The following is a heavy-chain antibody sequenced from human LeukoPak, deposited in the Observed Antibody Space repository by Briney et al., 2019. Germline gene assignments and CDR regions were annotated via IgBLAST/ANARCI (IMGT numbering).Heavy chain of an antibody. CDR3: AREYCSSTSCHDVDV. J-gene: IGHJ6*04. CDR2: IYYSGST. V-gene: IGHV4-59*01. CDR1: GGSISSYY. Sequence: PSETLSLTCTVSGGSISSYYWSWIRQPPGKGLEWIGYIYYSGSTNYNPSLKSRVTISVDTSKNQFSLKLSSVTAADTAVYYCAREYCSSTSCHDVDVWGKGTTVTVSS. D-gene: IGHD2-2*01.